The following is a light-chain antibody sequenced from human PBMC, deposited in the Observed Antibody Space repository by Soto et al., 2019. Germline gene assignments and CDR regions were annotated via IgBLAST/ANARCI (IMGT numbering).Light chain of an antibody. J-gene: IGKJ3*01. CDR2: YAS. CDR1: QSVSSY. V-gene: IGKV3-11*01. CDR3: QQRSNWLFT. Sequence: EIVLTQSPATLSLSPGERATLSCRASQSVSSYLTWYQQKPSQAPRLLLYYASNRATGIPARFSGSGSGTDFNLTISSLEPEDFAYYYCQQRSNWLFTFGPGTKVDIK.